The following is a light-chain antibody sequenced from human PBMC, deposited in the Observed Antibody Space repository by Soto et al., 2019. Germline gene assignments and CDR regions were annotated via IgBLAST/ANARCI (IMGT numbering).Light chain of an antibody. J-gene: IGKJ2*01. Sequence: DMQMTQSRSSLSASVGDRVTITCRASQDIGVFLNWYQQKPGKAPKCLIYAASNLESRVPSRFSGSGSGTDFNFTISSLQFDDLATYYCQQTYNTPRTFGQGTRVDI. CDR3: QQTYNTPRT. V-gene: IGKV1-39*01. CDR1: QDIGVF. CDR2: AAS.